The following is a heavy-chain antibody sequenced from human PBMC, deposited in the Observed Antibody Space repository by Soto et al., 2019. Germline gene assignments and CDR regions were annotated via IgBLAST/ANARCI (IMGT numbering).Heavy chain of an antibody. J-gene: IGHJ4*02. D-gene: IGHD2-21*02. CDR3: AREAACGGDCYAVDS. CDR2: IIPLFGTA. V-gene: IGHV1-69*06. CDR1: GGIFSSNT. Sequence: QVYLVQSGAEVKKPGSSVKISCKASGGIFSSNTINWVRQAAGQGLEWMGGIIPLFGTANYAEKFQGRVTITADKSTKTEYMELTSLRSEDTAVYYCAREAACGGDCYAVDSWGQGTLVTVSS.